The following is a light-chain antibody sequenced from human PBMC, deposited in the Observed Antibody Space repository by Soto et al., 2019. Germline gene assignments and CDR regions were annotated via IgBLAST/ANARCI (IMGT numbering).Light chain of an antibody. J-gene: IGKJ2*01. V-gene: IGKV3-20*01. CDR1: QPISTSY. CDR3: QQYGTSPYT. Sequence: EIVLTQSPGTLSFSPGERVTLSCRASQPISTSYFSWYQQKPGQAPRLLIYSTSSRAPGIPDRFSGSGSGTDFTLTISRLEPEDFAVYYCQQYGTSPYTFGKGTKVEIK. CDR2: STS.